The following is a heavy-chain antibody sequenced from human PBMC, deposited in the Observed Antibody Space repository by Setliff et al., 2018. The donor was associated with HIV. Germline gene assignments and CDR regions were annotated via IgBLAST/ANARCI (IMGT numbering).Heavy chain of an antibody. CDR2: IDSSGTT. CDR3: ASSSGWYGAAQFDP. Sequence: SETLSLTCTISGGSFGVYRWSWIRQSAGRGLEWIGRIDSSGTTDYKPSLKGRVAISVDTSRNQFSLRVTSVTAADTAVYFCASSSGWYGAAQFDPWGQGTRVTVSS. D-gene: IGHD6-19*01. J-gene: IGHJ5*02. V-gene: IGHV4-4*07. CDR1: GGSFGVYR.